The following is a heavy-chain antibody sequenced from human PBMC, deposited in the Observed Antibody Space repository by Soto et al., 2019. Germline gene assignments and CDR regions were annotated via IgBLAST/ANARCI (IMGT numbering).Heavy chain of an antibody. V-gene: IGHV3-30-3*01. Sequence: PGGSLRLSCAASEFTFSAYAMHWVRQAPGKGLEWVTAISADGNNKHYADSVKGRFTISRDDSENTLYLQMNSLRAEDTALYYCARDISGYYSIDYWGQGTLVTVS. CDR3: ARDISGYYSIDY. D-gene: IGHD3-22*01. CDR2: ISADGNNK. CDR1: EFTFSAYA. J-gene: IGHJ4*02.